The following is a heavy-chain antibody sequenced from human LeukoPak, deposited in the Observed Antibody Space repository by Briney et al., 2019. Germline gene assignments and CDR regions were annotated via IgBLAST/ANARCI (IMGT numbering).Heavy chain of an antibody. D-gene: IGHD6-19*01. CDR2: ISAYSGNT. CDR1: GYTFTSYG. CDR3: ARDYQQWLVGAEYFQH. J-gene: IGHJ1*01. Sequence: ASVKVSCKASGYTFTSYGISWVRQAPGQGLEWMGWISAYSGNTNYAQKLQGRVTMTTDTSTSTAYMELRSLRSDDTAVYYCARDYQQWLVGAEYFQHWGQGTLVTVSS. V-gene: IGHV1-18*01.